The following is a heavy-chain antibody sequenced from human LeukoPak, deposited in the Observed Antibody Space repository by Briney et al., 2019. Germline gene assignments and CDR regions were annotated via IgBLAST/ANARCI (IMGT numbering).Heavy chain of an antibody. CDR3: ARDRRSSGYYYY. CDR1: GFTFDDYA. J-gene: IGHJ4*02. CDR2: ISWNSGST. D-gene: IGHD3-22*01. Sequence: GGSLRLSCAASGFTFDDYAMYWVRQSPGKGLEWVSGISWNSGSTGYADSVRGRFTISRDNAKKSLYLQMNSLRAEDTAVYYCARDRRSSGYYYYWGQGTLVTVSS. V-gene: IGHV3-9*01.